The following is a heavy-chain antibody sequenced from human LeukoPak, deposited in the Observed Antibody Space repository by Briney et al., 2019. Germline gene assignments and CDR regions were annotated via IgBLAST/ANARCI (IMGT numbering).Heavy chain of an antibody. J-gene: IGHJ4*02. CDR1: GGSISSYY. CDR2: IYYSGST. Sequence: PSETLSLTCTVSGGSISSYYWSWIRQPPGKGLEWIGYIYYSGSTYYNPSLKSRVTISVDRSKNQFSLKLSSVTAADTAVYYCARERRGYSGYDYVHYFDYWGQGTLVTVSS. V-gene: IGHV4-59*12. D-gene: IGHD5-12*01. CDR3: ARERRGYSGYDYVHYFDY.